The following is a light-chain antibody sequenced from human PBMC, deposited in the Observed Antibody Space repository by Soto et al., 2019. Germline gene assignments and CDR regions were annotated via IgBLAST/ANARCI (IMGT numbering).Light chain of an antibody. CDR1: QDISNY. Sequence: DIQMTQAQSSLSASVGDRVTITCRASQDISNYLAWYQQKPGKVPKLLIYSASTLQSGVPSRFSGSGSGTDFTLTISSLQLEDVATYYCQKYNSAPLTFGPGTKVDIK. V-gene: IGKV1-27*01. CDR2: SAS. J-gene: IGKJ3*01. CDR3: QKYNSAPLT.